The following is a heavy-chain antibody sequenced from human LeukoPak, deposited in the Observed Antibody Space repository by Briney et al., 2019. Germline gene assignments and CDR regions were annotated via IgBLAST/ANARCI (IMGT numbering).Heavy chain of an antibody. V-gene: IGHV3-53*01. Sequence: GGSLRLSCAASGFNVSNNYMTWVRQAPGKGLEWVSLIYSSGSTYYADSVKGRFTISRDNSKNTLYLQVNSLRAEDTAVYYCARREDGGRSFDYWGQGTLVTVSS. CDR3: ARREDGGRSFDY. CDR2: IYSSGST. D-gene: IGHD4-23*01. J-gene: IGHJ4*02. CDR1: GFNVSNNY.